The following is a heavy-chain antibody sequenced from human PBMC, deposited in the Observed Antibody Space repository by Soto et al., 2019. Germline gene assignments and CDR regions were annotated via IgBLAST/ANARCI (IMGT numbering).Heavy chain of an antibody. D-gene: IGHD2-2*01. Sequence: QVQLQESGPGLVRPSETLYLICNVSGGPISNYYWSWVRQPAGKGLEWVGRIYSDGATNYSPSLKSRVFMSLDMSGNQFSLQLNSVTAAYTAVYYCSRVGCSNSNCQTRGMDVWGQGTTVTVSS. CDR2: IYSDGAT. V-gene: IGHV4-4*07. J-gene: IGHJ6*02. CDR3: SRVGCSNSNCQTRGMDV. CDR1: GGPISNYY.